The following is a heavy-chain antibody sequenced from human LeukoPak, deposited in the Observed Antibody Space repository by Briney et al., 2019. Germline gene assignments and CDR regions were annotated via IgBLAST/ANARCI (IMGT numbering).Heavy chain of an antibody. D-gene: IGHD5-12*01. V-gene: IGHV1-2*02. Sequence: ASVKVSCKASGYAFTGYYMHWVRQAPGQGLEWMGWINPNSGGTNYPQKFQGRVTMTRDTSITTAYMDLSRLRSDDTAVYYCATTRVTTTRLDYWGQGTLVTVSS. J-gene: IGHJ4*02. CDR1: GYAFTGYY. CDR3: ATTRVTTTRLDY. CDR2: INPNSGGT.